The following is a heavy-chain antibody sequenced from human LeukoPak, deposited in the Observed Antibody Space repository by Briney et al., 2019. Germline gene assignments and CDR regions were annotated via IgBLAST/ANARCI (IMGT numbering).Heavy chain of an antibody. CDR2: IHHDGSNK. D-gene: IGHD2/OR15-2a*01. J-gene: IGHJ4*02. CDR1: GFTFSSYG. V-gene: IGHV3-30*02. Sequence: GGSLRLSCAASGFTFSSYGMHWVRQAPGKGLAWVTFIHHDGSNKYYADSVKGRFTISRDNSKNTLYLQMNSLRAEDTAVYYCAKGPLLWDWGQGTLVTVSS. CDR3: AKGPLLWD.